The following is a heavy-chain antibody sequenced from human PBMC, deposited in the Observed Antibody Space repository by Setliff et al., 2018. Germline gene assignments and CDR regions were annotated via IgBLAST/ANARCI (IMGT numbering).Heavy chain of an antibody. Sequence: SCAASGFTFSSYRMHWVRQAPGKGLEWVAVIWDDGGNKYHADSVKGRFTISRDNSKNTLYLQMNSLRPEDTAVYYCARTCSGSGCYAGLESWGQGTPVTVSS. J-gene: IGHJ4*02. CDR2: IWDDGGNK. V-gene: IGHV3-33*08. CDR1: GFTFSSYR. D-gene: IGHD2-15*01. CDR3: ARTCSGSGCYAGLES.